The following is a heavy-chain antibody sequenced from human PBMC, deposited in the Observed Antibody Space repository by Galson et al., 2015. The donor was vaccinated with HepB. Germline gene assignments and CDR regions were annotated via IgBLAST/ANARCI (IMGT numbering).Heavy chain of an antibody. Sequence: SLRLSCAASGFIFSNFGMHWVRQAPGKGLEWVSCISSSGSTISYADSVKGRFTISRDNAKNTLYLHMNSLTAEDTAVYYCARGPYGTAATAAPFDNWGQGTLGTVSS. V-gene: IGHV3-74*01. D-gene: IGHD2-21*02. CDR3: ARGPYGTAATAAPFDN. J-gene: IGHJ4*02. CDR2: ISSSGSTI. CDR1: GFIFSNFG.